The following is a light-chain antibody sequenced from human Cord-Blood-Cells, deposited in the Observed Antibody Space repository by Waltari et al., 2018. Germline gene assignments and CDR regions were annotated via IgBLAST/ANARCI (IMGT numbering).Light chain of an antibody. V-gene: IGKV3-20*01. Sequence: EIVLTQSPGTLSLSPGERATLSCRASQSVSISYLAWYQQKPGQAPRLLIYCASSMATGIPDRFRCSGSGTDFTLTISRLEPEDCAVYYCQQYGSSPLTFGGGTKVEIK. CDR3: QQYGSSPLT. J-gene: IGKJ4*01. CDR2: CAS. CDR1: QSVSISY.